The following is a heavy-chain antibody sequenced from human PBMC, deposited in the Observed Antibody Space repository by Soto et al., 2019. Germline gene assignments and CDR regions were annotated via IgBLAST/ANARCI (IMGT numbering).Heavy chain of an antibody. D-gene: IGHD1-20*01. CDR2: IYYSGST. CDR1: GGSISSSSYY. V-gene: IGHV4-39*02. Sequence: SETLSLTCTVSGGSISSSSYYWGWIRQPPGKGLEWIGSIYYSGSTYYTPSLKCRVTISVDTSKNQFSLKLSSVTAADTAVYYCAREEYNWNYVDYWGQGTLVTVSS. J-gene: IGHJ4*02. CDR3: AREEYNWNYVDY.